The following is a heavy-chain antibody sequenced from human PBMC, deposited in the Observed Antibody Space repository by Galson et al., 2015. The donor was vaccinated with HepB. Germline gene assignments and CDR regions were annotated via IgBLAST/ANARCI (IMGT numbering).Heavy chain of an antibody. CDR3: ARDEDGWAVAGTTLDY. Sequence: SVKVSCKASGYTFTSYAMHWVRRAPGQRLEWMGWINAGNGNTKYSQKFQARVTITRDTSASTAYMELSSLRSEDTAVYYCARDEDGWAVAGTTLDYWGQGTLVTVSS. J-gene: IGHJ4*02. V-gene: IGHV1-3*01. CDR1: GYTFTSYA. D-gene: IGHD6-19*01. CDR2: INAGNGNT.